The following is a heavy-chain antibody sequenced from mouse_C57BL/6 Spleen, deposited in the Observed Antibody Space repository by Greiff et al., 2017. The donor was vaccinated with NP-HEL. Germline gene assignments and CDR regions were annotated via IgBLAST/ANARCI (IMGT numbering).Heavy chain of an antibody. Sequence: VQLQQSGPELVKPGASVKISCKASGYSFTDYNMNWVKQSNGKSLEWIGVINPNYGTTSYNQKFKGKATLTVDQSSSTAYMQLNSLTSEDSAVYYCASPNYVSSRRYWYFDVWGTGTTVTVAS. J-gene: IGHJ1*03. V-gene: IGHV1-39*01. CDR1: GYSFTDYN. D-gene: IGHD1-1*01. CDR3: ASPNYVSSRRYWYFDV. CDR2: INPNYGTT.